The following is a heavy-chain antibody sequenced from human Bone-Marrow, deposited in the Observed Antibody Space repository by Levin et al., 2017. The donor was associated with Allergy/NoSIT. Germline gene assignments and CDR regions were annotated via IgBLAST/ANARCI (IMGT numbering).Heavy chain of an antibody. D-gene: IGHD1-1*01. CDR1: GFDFHIYV. CDR3: ARDLEGDDISVDY. V-gene: IGHV3-21*01. CDR2: ITTGSNYR. J-gene: IGHJ4*02. Sequence: SCAASGFDFHIYVMHWVRQAPGKGLEWLSSITTGSNYRYYIESVKGRFIISRDNGRNSLYLQMNSLRVEDTAVYYCARDLEGDDISVDYWGQGTLVTVSS.